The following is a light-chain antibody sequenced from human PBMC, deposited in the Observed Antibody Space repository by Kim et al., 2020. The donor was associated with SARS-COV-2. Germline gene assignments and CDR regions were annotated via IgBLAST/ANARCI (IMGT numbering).Light chain of an antibody. CDR2: GAS. V-gene: IGKV3-15*01. J-gene: IGKJ3*01. CDR3: QQYNNWPFT. Sequence: VSPGERATLSCRARQIVSSNLAWYQQKPGQAPRLLIYGASTRATGIPARFSGSGSGTEFTLTISSLQSEDFAVYYCQQYNNWPFTFGPGTKVDIK. CDR1: QIVSSN.